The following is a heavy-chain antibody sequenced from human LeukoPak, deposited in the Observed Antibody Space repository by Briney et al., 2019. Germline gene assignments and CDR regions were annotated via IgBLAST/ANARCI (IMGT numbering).Heavy chain of an antibody. V-gene: IGHV3-21*01. D-gene: IGHD5-24*01. CDR2: ISSSSSYI. CDR3: ARGRDGRGDY. CDR1: GFTFSSYS. Sequence: GGSLRLSCAASGFTFSSYSMNWVRLAPGKGLEWVSSISSSSSYIYYADSVKGRFTISRDNAKNSLYLQMNSLRAEDTAVYYCARGRDGRGDYWGQGTLVTVSS. J-gene: IGHJ4*02.